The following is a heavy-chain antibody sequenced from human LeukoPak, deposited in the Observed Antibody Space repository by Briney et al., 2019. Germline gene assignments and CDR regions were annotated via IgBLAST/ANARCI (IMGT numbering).Heavy chain of an antibody. CDR2: IKQDGREK. V-gene: IGHV3-7*01. Sequence: GGSLRLSCAASGFTSRSYWMSWVRQAPGEGREWVANIKQDGREKYYVDSVKGRFTISRDNPKNSLYLQMNSLRAEDTAVYYCSRDSPPDYWGQGTLVTVSS. CDR3: SRDSPPDY. J-gene: IGHJ4*02. CDR1: GFTSRSYW.